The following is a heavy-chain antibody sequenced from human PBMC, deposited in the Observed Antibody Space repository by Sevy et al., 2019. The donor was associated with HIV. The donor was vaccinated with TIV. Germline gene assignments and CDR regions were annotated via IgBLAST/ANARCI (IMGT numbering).Heavy chain of an antibody. CDR2: ISGSGAST. Sequence: GGSLRLSCAASGFTFRTYAMTWVRQAPGKGLDWVSAISGSGASTYYADSVKGRFTISRHNSKNTLYLQMNSLRAEDTAVYYCAKEGGGYNYDSSGLLDNWGQGTLVTVSS. J-gene: IGHJ4*02. CDR3: AKEGGGYNYDSSGLLDN. D-gene: IGHD3-22*01. CDR1: GFTFRTYA. V-gene: IGHV3-23*01.